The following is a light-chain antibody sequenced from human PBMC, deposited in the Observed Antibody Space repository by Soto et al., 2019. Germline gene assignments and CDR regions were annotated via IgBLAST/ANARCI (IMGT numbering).Light chain of an antibody. CDR1: SGHSNYA. CDR2: VNSGGSH. CDR3: QTWGTGSAIVV. J-gene: IGLJ7*01. V-gene: IGLV4-69*01. Sequence: QAVVTQSPTASASLGASVKLTCTLSSGHSNYAIAWHQQQPEKGPRYLMKVNSGGSHIKGDGIPDRFSGSSSGAERYLFISSLPSEDEAAYYCQTWGTGSAIVVFGGGTQLTVL.